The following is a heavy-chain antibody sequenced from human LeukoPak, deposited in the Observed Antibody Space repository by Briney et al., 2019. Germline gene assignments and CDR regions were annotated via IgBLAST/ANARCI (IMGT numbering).Heavy chain of an antibody. J-gene: IGHJ4*02. Sequence: GGSLRLSCAASGFTFSNAWMSWVRQAPGKGLEWVGRIKSKTDGWTTDYAAPVKDRFTISRDDSKNTLYLQMNSLKTEDTAVYYCTTDRESSTSLDYWGQGTLVTVSS. V-gene: IGHV3-15*01. CDR3: TTDRESSTSLDY. D-gene: IGHD2-2*01. CDR2: IKSKTDGWTT. CDR1: GFTFSNAW.